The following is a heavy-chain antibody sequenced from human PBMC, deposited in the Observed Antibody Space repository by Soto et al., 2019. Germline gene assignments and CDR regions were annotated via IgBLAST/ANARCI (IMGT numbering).Heavy chain of an antibody. CDR1: GYTFISSE. V-gene: IGHV1-8*01. CDR2: MNPNTGYT. J-gene: IGHJ6*02. Sequence: ASVKVSCKASGYTFISSEIVWVRQATGQGLEWVGLMNPNTGYTESAGKFQGRVTMTRNTSISTAYMELSSLRSEDTAVYYCARELELRTYGMDVWGQGTTVTVSS. CDR3: ARELELRTYGMDV. D-gene: IGHD1-7*01.